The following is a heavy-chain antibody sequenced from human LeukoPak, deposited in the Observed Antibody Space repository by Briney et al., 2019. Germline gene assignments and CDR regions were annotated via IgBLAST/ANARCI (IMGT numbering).Heavy chain of an antibody. D-gene: IGHD3-3*01. V-gene: IGHV4-59*01. Sequence: PSGTLSLTCTVSGGSISSYYWSWIRQPPGKGLEWIGYIYYSGSTNYNPSLKSRVTISVDTSKNQFSLKLSSVTAADTAVYYCARDLEDAFDIWGQGTMVTVSS. CDR2: IYYSGST. CDR3: ARDLEDAFDI. J-gene: IGHJ3*02. CDR1: GGSISSYY.